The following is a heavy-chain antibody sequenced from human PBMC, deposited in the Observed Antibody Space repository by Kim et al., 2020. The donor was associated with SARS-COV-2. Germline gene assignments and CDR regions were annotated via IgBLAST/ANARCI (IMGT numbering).Heavy chain of an antibody. V-gene: IGHV4-59*01. D-gene: IGHD3-9*01. CDR2: GSN. CDR3: ARDRTIFSL. J-gene: IGHJ4*02. Sequence: GSNNYNPSLKSRVTISVDTSKNQFSLKLSSVTAADTAVYYCARDRTIFSLWGQGTLVTVSS.